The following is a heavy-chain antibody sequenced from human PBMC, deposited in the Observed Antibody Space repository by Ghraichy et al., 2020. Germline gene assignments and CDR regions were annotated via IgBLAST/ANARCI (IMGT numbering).Heavy chain of an antibody. V-gene: IGHV4-34*01. CDR1: GGSFSGYY. CDR2: INHSGST. CDR3: ARISRENAFDI. D-gene: IGHD1-26*01. J-gene: IGHJ3*02. Sequence: SETLSLTCAVYGGSFSGYYWSWIRQPPGKGLEWIGEINHSGSTNYNPSLKSRVTISVDTSKNQFSLKLSSLTAADTAVYYCARISRENAFDIWGQGTMVTVSS.